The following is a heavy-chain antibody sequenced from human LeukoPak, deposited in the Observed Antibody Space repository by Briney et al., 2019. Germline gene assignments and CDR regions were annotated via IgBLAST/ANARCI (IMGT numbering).Heavy chain of an antibody. J-gene: IGHJ6*02. CDR1: GYTFTSYD. V-gene: IGHV1-69*04. CDR3: ARDGWMDV. D-gene: IGHD2-15*01. CDR2: VIPILGTA. Sequence: GASVKVSCKASGYTFTSYDINWVRQAPGQGLEWVGRVIPILGTANYAQRFQGRVTIIADKSTSTVYMELSSLTSEDTAMYYCARDGWMDVWGQGTTVTVSS.